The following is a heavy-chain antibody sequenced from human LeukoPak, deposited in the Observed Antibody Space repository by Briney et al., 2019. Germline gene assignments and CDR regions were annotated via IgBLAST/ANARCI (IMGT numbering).Heavy chain of an antibody. Sequence: PAETLSLTCTVSGGSIRSGDYSWSWIRQPAGKGLEWIGYISHKGITFYNPSLRGRVSISIARMKNQFSLDLTSVTAADTAVYYCARRARMWKTWLDPWGQGTLVTVSS. CDR1: GGSIRSGDYS. CDR3: ARRARMWKTWLDP. D-gene: IGHD1-1*01. J-gene: IGHJ5*02. V-gene: IGHV4-30-2*01. CDR2: ISHKGIT.